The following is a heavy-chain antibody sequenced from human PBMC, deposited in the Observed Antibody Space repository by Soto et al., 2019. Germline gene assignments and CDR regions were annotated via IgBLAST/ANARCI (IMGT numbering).Heavy chain of an antibody. CDR2: ISSSSSYI. CDR1: GFTFSSYS. V-gene: IGHV3-21*01. J-gene: IGHJ4*02. CDR3: ARVYAAGSGYSYGLISDY. Sequence: GGSLRLSCSASGFTFSSYSMNWVRQAPGKGLEWVSSISSSSSYIYYADSVKGRFTISRDNAKNSLYLQMNSLRAEDTAVYYCARVYAAGSGYSYGLISDYWGQGTLVTVSS. D-gene: IGHD5-18*01.